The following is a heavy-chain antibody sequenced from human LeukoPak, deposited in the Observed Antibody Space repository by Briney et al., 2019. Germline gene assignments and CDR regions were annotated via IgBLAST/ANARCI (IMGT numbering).Heavy chain of an antibody. D-gene: IGHD1-26*01. CDR2: INPNSGGT. CDR1: GYTFTGYY. V-gene: IGHV1-2*02. CDR3: ARVLRPTIQTFDY. Sequence: ASVKVSCKASGYTFTGYYMHWVRQAPGQGLEWMGWINPNSGGTNYAQKFQGRVTMTRDTSISTAYMELSRLRPDDTAVYYCARVLRPTIQTFDYWGQGTLVTVSS. J-gene: IGHJ4*02.